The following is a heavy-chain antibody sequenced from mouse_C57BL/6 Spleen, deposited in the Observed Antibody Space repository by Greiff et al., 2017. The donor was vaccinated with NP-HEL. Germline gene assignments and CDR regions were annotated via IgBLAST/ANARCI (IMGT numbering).Heavy chain of an antibody. Sequence: QVQLQQSGAELVKPGASVKISCKASGYAFSSYWLNWVKQRPGKGLEWIGQIYPGDGDTNSNGKFKGKATLTADKSSSTAYMQLSSLTSEDSAVYFCARGEGFYYFDYWGQGTTLTVSS. CDR3: ARGEGFYYFDY. CDR1: GYAFSSYW. CDR2: IYPGDGDT. V-gene: IGHV1-80*01. D-gene: IGHD3-3*01. J-gene: IGHJ2*01.